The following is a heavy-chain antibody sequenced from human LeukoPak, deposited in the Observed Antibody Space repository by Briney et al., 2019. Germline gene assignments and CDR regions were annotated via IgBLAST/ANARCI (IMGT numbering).Heavy chain of an antibody. D-gene: IGHD2-15*01. CDR1: GFTVHSYY. Sequence: GGSLRLSCAASGFTVHSYYMSWVRQAPGKGLEWVSVIYSDGSTYYADSLKGRFTNSRDNSKNTLYLQMNSLRAEDTAVYYCARDIGGGGAFDIWGHGTMVTVSS. CDR2: IYSDGST. J-gene: IGHJ3*02. V-gene: IGHV3-53*01. CDR3: ARDIGGGGAFDI.